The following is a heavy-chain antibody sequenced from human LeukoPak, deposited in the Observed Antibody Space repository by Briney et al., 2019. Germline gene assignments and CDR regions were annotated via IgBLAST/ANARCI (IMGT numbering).Heavy chain of an antibody. J-gene: IGHJ4*02. CDR3: ARGRFSGYGAD. D-gene: IGHD5-12*01. Sequence: ASVKVSCKASGYTFTDYFMHWVRQVPGQGLEWMGWINPNSGGTNFAQKFQGRVTMTRDTSISTAYMELSSLTSDDTAVYYCARGRFSGYGADWGRGTLVTVSS. CDR1: GYTFTDYF. CDR2: INPNSGGT. V-gene: IGHV1-2*02.